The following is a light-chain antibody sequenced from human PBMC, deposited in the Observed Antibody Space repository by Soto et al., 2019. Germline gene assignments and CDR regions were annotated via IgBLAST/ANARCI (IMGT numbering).Light chain of an antibody. CDR1: QSVGTY. CDR3: QQRSDWPPIT. V-gene: IGKV3-11*01. CDR2: DAS. J-gene: IGKJ5*01. Sequence: EIVLTQSPATLSLSPGERATLSCRASQSVGTYLAWYQQKPGQAPRLLIYDASNRATGIPARFSGSGSGTDFSLPTSSREPEDFAVYYCQQRSDWPPITFGQGTRLEIK.